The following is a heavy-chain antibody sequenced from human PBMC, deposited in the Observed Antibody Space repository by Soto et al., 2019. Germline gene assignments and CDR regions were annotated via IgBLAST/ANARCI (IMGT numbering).Heavy chain of an antibody. CDR1: GGSLSRYY. Sequence: SETLSLTWTVSGGSLSRYYWSWIRQPPGKGLEWIGYIYYSGSTNYNPSLKSRVTISVDTSANTAYMELSSLISEDTAVYYCARPKDYDDCLDLWGQGTLVTVS. V-gene: IGHV4-59*01. D-gene: IGHD3-22*01. CDR2: IYYSGST. CDR3: ARPKDYDDCLDL. J-gene: IGHJ4*02.